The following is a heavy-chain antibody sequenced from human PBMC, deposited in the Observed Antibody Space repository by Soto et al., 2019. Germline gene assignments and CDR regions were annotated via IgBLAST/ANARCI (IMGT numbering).Heavy chain of an antibody. D-gene: IGHD3-22*01. V-gene: IGHV1-69*13. CDR3: ARGHYDSSGYYYSSDY. CDR2: IIPIFGTA. Sequence: SVKVSCKASGGTFSSYAISWVRQAPGQGLEWMGGIIPIFGTANYAQKFQGRVTITADESTSTAYMELSSLRSEDTAVYYCARGHYDSSGYYYSSDYWGQGTLVTVLL. CDR1: GGTFSSYA. J-gene: IGHJ4*02.